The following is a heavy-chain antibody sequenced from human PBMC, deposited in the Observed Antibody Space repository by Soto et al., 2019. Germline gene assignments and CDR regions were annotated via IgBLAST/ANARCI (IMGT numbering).Heavy chain of an antibody. Sequence: QVQLVQSGAEVKKPGASVKVSCKASGYTFTSNGISWVRQAPGQGLEWMGWISANSGNTNYAQNLQGRVIMTTETSTTTAYMELRSLRSDDTAVYYCARDRHRGLDNWGQGTLVTVSS. CDR1: GYTFTSNG. J-gene: IGHJ4*02. CDR3: ARDRHRGLDN. CDR2: ISANSGNT. V-gene: IGHV1-18*01.